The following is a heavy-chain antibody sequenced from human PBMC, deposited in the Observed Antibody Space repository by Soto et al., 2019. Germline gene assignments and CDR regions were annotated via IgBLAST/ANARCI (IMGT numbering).Heavy chain of an antibody. V-gene: IGHV4-4*02. Sequence: QVHMQESGPGLVKPSETLSINCASSGGSTSSSDWWTWVRQPPGEGLEWIGVIHRDGVTNYNSCLTSVLPVSRYHSMHQVSRIMTSVSAAVAAVYFCAGRPEIHPRWGQGILVPVSS. CDR1: GGSTSSSDW. CDR2: IHRDGVT. D-gene: IGHD1-26*01. J-gene: IGHJ4*02. CDR3: AGRPEIHPR.